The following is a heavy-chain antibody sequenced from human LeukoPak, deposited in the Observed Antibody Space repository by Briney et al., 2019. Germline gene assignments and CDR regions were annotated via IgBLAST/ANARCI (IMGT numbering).Heavy chain of an antibody. V-gene: IGHV4-39*01. CDR3: ASVPHYYYDSSRYSDY. J-gene: IGHJ4*02. CDR2: IYYSGST. Sequence: NPSETLSLTCTVSGGSISSSSYYWGWIRQPPGKGLEWIGSIYYSGSTYYNPSLKSRVTISVDTSKNQFSLKLSSVTAADTAVYYCASVPHYYYDSSRYSDYWSQGTLVTVSS. CDR1: GGSISSSSYY. D-gene: IGHD3-22*01.